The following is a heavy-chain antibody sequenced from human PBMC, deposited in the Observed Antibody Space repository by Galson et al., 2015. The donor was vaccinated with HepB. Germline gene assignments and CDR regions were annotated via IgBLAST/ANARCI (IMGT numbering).Heavy chain of an antibody. J-gene: IGHJ4*02. Sequence: SLRLSCAASGFTFSNYRMSWVRQAPGKGLEWVANIKEDGSEKYYVDSVKGRFTISRDNAKNSLYLQMNSLRAEDTAVYYCARLYCSGRSCDSCFDYWGQGTLVTVSS. CDR3: ARLYCSGRSCDSCFDY. CDR1: GFTFSNYR. D-gene: IGHD2-15*01. V-gene: IGHV3-7*03. CDR2: IKEDGSEK.